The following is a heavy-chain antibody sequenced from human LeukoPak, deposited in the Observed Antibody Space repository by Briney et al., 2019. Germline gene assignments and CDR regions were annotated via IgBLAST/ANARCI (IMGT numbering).Heavy chain of an antibody. CDR2: INQGGSDK. D-gene: IGHD1-14*01. V-gene: IGHV3-7*01. J-gene: IGHJ4*02. CDR1: GFVFNNYA. Sequence: GGSLRLSCAASGFVFNNYAMHWARQAPGKGLEWVANINQGGSDKYYVDSVKGRFTISRDNANNLLYLQMNSLRGEDTAVYYCTRDRSRAEDDWGQGTLVTVSS. CDR3: TRDRSRAEDD.